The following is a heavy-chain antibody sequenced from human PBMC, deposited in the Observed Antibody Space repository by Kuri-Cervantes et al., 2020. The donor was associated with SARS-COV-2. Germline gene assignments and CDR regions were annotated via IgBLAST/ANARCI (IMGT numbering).Heavy chain of an antibody. V-gene: IGHV3-48*01. CDR2: ISSGSSIV. J-gene: IGHJ6*02. D-gene: IGHD2-2*01. Sequence: GGSLRLSCAASGFTFSSYSMNWVRQAPGKGLERISYISSGSSIVYYADSVKGRFTISRDNAKNSLYLQMNSLRAEDTAVYYCARGGDIVVLPAAIGYYYGMDVWGQGTTVTVSS. CDR3: ARGGDIVVLPAAIGYYYGMDV. CDR1: GFTFSSYS.